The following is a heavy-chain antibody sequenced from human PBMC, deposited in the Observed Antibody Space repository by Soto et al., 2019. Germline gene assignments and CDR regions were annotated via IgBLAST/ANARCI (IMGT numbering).Heavy chain of an antibody. D-gene: IGHD1-1*01. CDR1: GYGFTTYG. CDR3: ARGRYGDY. CDR2: ISAHNGNT. J-gene: IGHJ4*02. Sequence: QVHLVQSGAEVKKPGASVKVSCKGSGYGFTTYGITWVRQAPGQGLEWMAWISAHNGNTNYAQKLQGRVTVTRDTSASTATMELRSLRSDDTAVYYCARGRYGDYWGQGALFTVSS. V-gene: IGHV1-18*01.